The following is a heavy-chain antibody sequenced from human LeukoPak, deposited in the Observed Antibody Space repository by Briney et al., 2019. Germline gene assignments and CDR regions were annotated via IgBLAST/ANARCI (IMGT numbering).Heavy chain of an antibody. D-gene: IGHD6-13*01. Sequence: GASVKVSCKASGYTFTSYYMHWVRQAPGQGLEWMGIINPSGGSTSYAQKFQGRVTMTRDTSTSTVYMGLSSLRSEDTAVYYCARGISSSWTDDAFDIWGQGTMVTVSS. V-gene: IGHV1-46*01. CDR2: INPSGGST. CDR1: GYTFTSYY. J-gene: IGHJ3*02. CDR3: ARGISSSWTDDAFDI.